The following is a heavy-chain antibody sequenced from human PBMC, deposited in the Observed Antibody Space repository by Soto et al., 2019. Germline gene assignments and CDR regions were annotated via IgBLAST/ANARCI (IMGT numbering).Heavy chain of an antibody. Sequence: QLQESGPGLVKPSGTLSLTCAVSGGSISSSDWWNRVRQHPGKGLEWSGEISESGSPNYNPSRKSRVTISIDKAKKWFSLKLDSVTAADTAVYYCAREVSGVQAFDYWGQGTLVTVSS. CDR2: ISESGSP. V-gene: IGHV4-4*02. J-gene: IGHJ4*02. CDR1: GGSISSSDW. CDR3: AREVSGVQAFDY. D-gene: IGHD2-21*01.